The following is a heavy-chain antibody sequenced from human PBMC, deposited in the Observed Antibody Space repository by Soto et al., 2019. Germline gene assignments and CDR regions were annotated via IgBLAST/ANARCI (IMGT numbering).Heavy chain of an antibody. J-gene: IGHJ6*03. Sequence: SETLSLTCTVSGGSISSYYWSWIRQPPGKGLEWIGYIDYSGSTSYSPSLKSRVTISVDTSKNQFSLKLSSVTAADTAVYYCARDGNYGFDFYYYMDVWGKGTTVTVS. V-gene: IGHV4-59*01. CDR1: GGSISSYY. CDR3: ARDGNYGFDFYYYMDV. D-gene: IGHD3-10*01. CDR2: IDYSGST.